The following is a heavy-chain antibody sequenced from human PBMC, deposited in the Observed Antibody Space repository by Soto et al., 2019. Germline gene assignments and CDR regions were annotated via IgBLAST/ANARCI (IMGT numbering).Heavy chain of an antibody. CDR3: AREGGYCTNGVCPFDY. CDR1: GGSISSGGYS. CDR2: IYHSGST. J-gene: IGHJ4*02. D-gene: IGHD2-8*01. Sequence: QLQLQESGSGLVKPSQTLSLTCAVSGGSISSGGYSWSWIRQPPGKGLEWIGYIYHSGSTYYNPSLESRVTISVDRSKNQFALKLGSVTAADTAVYYCAREGGYCTNGVCPFDYWGQGTLVTVSS. V-gene: IGHV4-30-2*01.